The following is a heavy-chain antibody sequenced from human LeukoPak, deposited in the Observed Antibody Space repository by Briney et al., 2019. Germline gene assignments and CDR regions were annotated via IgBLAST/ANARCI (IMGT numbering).Heavy chain of an antibody. V-gene: IGHV5-51*01. J-gene: IGHJ4*02. CDR1: GYSFTSYW. CDR3: ARRYYYGSGSYYFDY. Sequence: GESLKISCQGSGYSFTSYWIGWVRQMPGKGLEWMGIIYPGDSDTRYSPSFQGQVTISADKSISTAHLQWSSLKASDTAMYYCARRYYYGSGSYYFDYWGQGTLVTVSS. D-gene: IGHD3-10*01. CDR2: IYPGDSDT.